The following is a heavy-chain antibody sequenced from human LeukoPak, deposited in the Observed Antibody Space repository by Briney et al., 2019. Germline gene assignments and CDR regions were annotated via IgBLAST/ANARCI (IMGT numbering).Heavy chain of an antibody. D-gene: IGHD2-15*01. J-gene: IGHJ4*02. CDR1: GFTFSSYE. CDR3: ARESYCSGGSCYYESFDY. V-gene: IGHV3-48*03. Sequence: GGSLRLSCAASGFTFSSYEMHWVRQAPGKGLEWVSYISSSGSTIYYADSVKGRFTISRDNSKNTLYLQMNSLRAEDTAVYYCARESYCSGGSCYYESFDYWGQGTLVTVSS. CDR2: ISSSGSTI.